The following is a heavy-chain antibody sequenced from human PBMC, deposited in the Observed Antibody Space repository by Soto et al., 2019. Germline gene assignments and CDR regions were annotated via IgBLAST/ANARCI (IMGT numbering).Heavy chain of an antibody. V-gene: IGHV4-59*01. Sequence: SETLSLTCTVSGGSISSYYWSWIRQPPGKGLEWIGYIYYSGSTNYNPSLKSRVTISVDTSKNQFSLKLSSVTAADTAVYYCARDESYDSSGYYRYWGQGTLVTVSS. CDR2: IYYSGST. D-gene: IGHD3-22*01. CDR3: ARDESYDSSGYYRY. J-gene: IGHJ4*02. CDR1: GGSISSYY.